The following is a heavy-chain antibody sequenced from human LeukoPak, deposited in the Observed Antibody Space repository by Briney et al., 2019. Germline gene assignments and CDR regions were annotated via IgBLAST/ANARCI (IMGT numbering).Heavy chain of an antibody. CDR1: GFTFSSYS. V-gene: IGHV3-48*04. CDR2: FTSSSTI. CDR3: ARESGNGYVDV. D-gene: IGHD1-26*01. Sequence: SGGSLRLSCAAPGFTFSSYSMNWVRQAPGKGLEWVSYFTSSSTIYYADSVKGRFTISRDNAKNSLYLQMNSLRAEDTAVYYCARESGNGYVDVWGQGTTVTVSS. J-gene: IGHJ6*02.